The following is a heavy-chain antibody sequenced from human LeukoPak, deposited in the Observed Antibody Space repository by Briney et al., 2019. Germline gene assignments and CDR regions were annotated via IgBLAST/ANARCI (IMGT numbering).Heavy chain of an antibody. CDR2: ISNSGDST. J-gene: IGHJ5*02. D-gene: IGHD4-17*01. CDR3: AKDISPDGDYPFYGNWFDP. V-gene: IGHV3-23*01. CDR1: GFTFSTYA. Sequence: PGGSLRLSCAASGFTFSTYAMSWVRQAPGEGLQWVSGISNSGDSTYYLDSVKGRFTISRDNSKNTLHLQMSSLRAEDTALYYCAKDISPDGDYPFYGNWFDPWGQGTLVTVSS.